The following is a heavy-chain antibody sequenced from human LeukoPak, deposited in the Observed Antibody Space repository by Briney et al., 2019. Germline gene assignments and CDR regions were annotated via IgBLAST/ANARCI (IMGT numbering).Heavy chain of an antibody. D-gene: IGHD3-22*01. Sequence: SETLSLTCTVSGGSISSGDYYWSWIRQPPGKGLEWIGYIYYSGSTYYNPSLKSRVTISVDTSKNQFSLKLSSVTAADTAVYYCARETTYYYDSSGYYYGYYFGYWGQGTLVTVSS. J-gene: IGHJ4*02. CDR2: IYYSGST. CDR1: GGSISSGDYY. CDR3: ARETTYYYDSSGYYYGYYFGY. V-gene: IGHV4-30-4*01.